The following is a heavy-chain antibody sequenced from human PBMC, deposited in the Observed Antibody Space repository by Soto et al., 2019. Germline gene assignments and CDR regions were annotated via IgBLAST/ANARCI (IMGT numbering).Heavy chain of an antibody. D-gene: IGHD6-13*01. CDR1: GFTFSRYA. J-gene: IGHJ4*02. V-gene: IGHV3-33*01. Sequence: VQLVESGGGVVQPGRSLRLSCAASGFTFSRYAMHWVRQAPGKGLEWVAVIWYDGSNKYYADSVKGRFIISRDNSKKTLYLQMNGLRADDTAVYYCAGGWGAEEEQPLVTPFYWGQGTLVTVSS. CDR2: IWYDGSNK. CDR3: AGGWGAEEEQPLVTPFY.